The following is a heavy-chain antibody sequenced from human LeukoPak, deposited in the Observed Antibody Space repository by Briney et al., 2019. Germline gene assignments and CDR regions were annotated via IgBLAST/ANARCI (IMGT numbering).Heavy chain of an antibody. D-gene: IGHD1-26*01. CDR1: GFTFSTYW. CDR3: ARGGGSYLAYYFDY. Sequence: GGSLRLSCAASGFTFSTYWMSWVRQAPGKGLEWVANIKQDGSEKYYVDSVKGRFTISRDNAKNSLYLQMNSLRAEDTAVYYCARGGGSYLAYYFDYWGQGTLVTVSS. J-gene: IGHJ4*02. V-gene: IGHV3-7*04. CDR2: IKQDGSEK.